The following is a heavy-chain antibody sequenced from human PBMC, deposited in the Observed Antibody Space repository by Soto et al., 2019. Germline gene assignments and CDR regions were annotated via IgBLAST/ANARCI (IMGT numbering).Heavy chain of an antibody. Sequence: SETLSLTCTVSGGSISSSSYYWGWIRQPPGKGLEWIGSIYYSGSTYYNPSLKSRVTISVDTSKNQFSLKLSSVTAADTAVYYCASNSGSGWYKVYYYYGMDVWGQGTTVTVSS. J-gene: IGHJ6*02. V-gene: IGHV4-39*01. D-gene: IGHD6-19*01. CDR2: IYYSGST. CDR3: ASNSGSGWYKVYYYYGMDV. CDR1: GGSISSSSYY.